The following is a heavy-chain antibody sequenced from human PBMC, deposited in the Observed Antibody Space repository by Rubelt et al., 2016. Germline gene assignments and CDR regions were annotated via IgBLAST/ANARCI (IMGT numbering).Heavy chain of an antibody. J-gene: IGHJ3*02. CDR1: GGSISSYY. Sequence: QVQLQESGPGLVKPSETLSLTCTVSGGSISSYYWSWIRQPPGKGLEWIGDIYYSGSTNYNPSLKSRVTLSVDTSKNQFSLKRGPVTAADTAVYFCARAPRGGSRNNVFDIWGQGTTVTVSS. D-gene: IGHD3-16*01. CDR2: IYYSGST. CDR3: ARAPRGGSRNNVFDI. V-gene: IGHV4-59*01.